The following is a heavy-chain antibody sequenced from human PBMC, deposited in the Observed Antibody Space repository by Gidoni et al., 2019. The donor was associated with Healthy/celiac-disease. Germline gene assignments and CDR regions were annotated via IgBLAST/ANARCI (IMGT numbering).Heavy chain of an antibody. V-gene: IGHV4-39*01. CDR2: IYYSGST. Sequence: QLQLQESGPGLVKPSETLSLTCTVSGGSISSSSYYWGWIRQPPGQGLEWIGSIYYSGSTYYNPSLKSRVTISVDTSKNQFSLKLSSVTAADTAVYYCAVAAYYDFWSGYSGGGYYFDYWGQGTLVTVSS. D-gene: IGHD3-3*01. CDR3: AVAAYYDFWSGYSGGGYYFDY. CDR1: GGSISSSSYY. J-gene: IGHJ4*02.